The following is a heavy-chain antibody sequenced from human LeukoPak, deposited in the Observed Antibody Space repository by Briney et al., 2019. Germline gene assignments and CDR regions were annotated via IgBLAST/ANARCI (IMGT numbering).Heavy chain of an antibody. CDR1: GFTFSSYG. D-gene: IGHD2-8*01. V-gene: IGHV3-21*01. CDR2: ITSTSRTI. Sequence: PGGSLRLSCAASGFTFSSYGMYWVRQAPGKGLEWVSSITSTSRTIFYADSVEGRFTISRDNAKNTVSLEMNSLRTEDAAIYYCARDFPDNALFDLWGQGTLVSVSS. J-gene: IGHJ4*02. CDR3: ARDFPDNALFDL.